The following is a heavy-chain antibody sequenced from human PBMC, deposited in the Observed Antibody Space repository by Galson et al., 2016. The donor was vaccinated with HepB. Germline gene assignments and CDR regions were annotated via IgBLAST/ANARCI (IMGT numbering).Heavy chain of an antibody. D-gene: IGHD2/OR15-2a*01. V-gene: IGHV1-3*01. J-gene: IGHJ2*01. Sequence: SVKVSCKASGYTFTSYAMHWVRQAPGQRLEWMGWISVGQGNTKYSQNFQGRVTITRDTDATTAYMERSSLKSEDTAVYYCARGTTFRWYFDLWGRGTQVVVSS. CDR1: GYTFTSYA. CDR3: ARGTTFRWYFDL. CDR2: ISVGQGNT.